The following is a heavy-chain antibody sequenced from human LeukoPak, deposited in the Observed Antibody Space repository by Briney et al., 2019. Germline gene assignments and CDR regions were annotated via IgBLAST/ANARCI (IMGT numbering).Heavy chain of an antibody. CDR2: IGTAGDT. CDR3: ARGADYSSSWYRESDAFDI. J-gene: IGHJ3*02. V-gene: IGHV3-13*04. Sequence: PGGSLRLSCAASGFTFSSYDMHWVRQATGKGLGWVSAIGTAGDTYYPGSVKGRFTISRENAKNSFYLQMNNLRAGDTAVYYCARGADYSSSWYRESDAFDIWGQGTLVTVSS. CDR1: GFTFSSYD. D-gene: IGHD6-13*01.